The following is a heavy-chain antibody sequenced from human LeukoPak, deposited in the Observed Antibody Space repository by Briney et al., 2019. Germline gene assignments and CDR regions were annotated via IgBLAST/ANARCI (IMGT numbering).Heavy chain of an antibody. V-gene: IGHV3-23*01. CDR1: GFTFSSYA. Sequence: GGSLRLSCAASGFTFSSYAMSWVRQAPGKGVEWVSAISGSGGSTYYADSVKGGFTISRDNSKNTLYLQMNSLRAEDTAVYYCAKDYLYCTNGVCLLYYFDYWGQGTLVTVSS. D-gene: IGHD2-8*01. CDR3: AKDYLYCTNGVCLLYYFDY. CDR2: ISGSGGST. J-gene: IGHJ4*02.